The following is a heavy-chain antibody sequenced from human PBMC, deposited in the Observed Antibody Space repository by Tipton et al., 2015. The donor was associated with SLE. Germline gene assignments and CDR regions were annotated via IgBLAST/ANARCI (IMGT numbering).Heavy chain of an antibody. J-gene: IGHJ4*02. Sequence: SLRLSCAASGLTFDDYAMHWVRQAPGKGLEWVSLISWDGGNTYYADSVRGRFTISRDNSKNSLYLEMNSLRLEDTGLYYCARDLRAYSGSFDYWGQGTLVTVSS. D-gene: IGHD1-26*01. CDR3: ARDLRAYSGSFDY. CDR1: GLTFDDYA. V-gene: IGHV3-43D*04. CDR2: ISWDGGNT.